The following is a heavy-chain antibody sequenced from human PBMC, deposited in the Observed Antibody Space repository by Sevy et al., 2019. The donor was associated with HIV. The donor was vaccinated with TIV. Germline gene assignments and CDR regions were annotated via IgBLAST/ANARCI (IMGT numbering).Heavy chain of an antibody. CDR1: GGSINSDY. CDR3: AGRNDFDI. V-gene: IGHV4-59*08. CDR2: VYYTGGP. Sequence: SESLSLTCTVSGGSINSDYRNWIRQPPGKGLEWIGYVYYTGGPNYNLSLKNRVTISVDRTTNQFSLKLTSVTAAETAVYYCAGRNDFDIWGQGTMVTVSS. J-gene: IGHJ3*02.